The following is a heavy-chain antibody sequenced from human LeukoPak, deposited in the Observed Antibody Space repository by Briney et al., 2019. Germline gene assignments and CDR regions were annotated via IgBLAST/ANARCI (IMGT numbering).Heavy chain of an antibody. CDR1: GFTFSSYA. CDR2: ISSSSSYI. J-gene: IGHJ4*02. CDR3: ARDSTARNIGFYYYDSSGSFDY. V-gene: IGHV3-21*01. Sequence: GGSLRLSCAASGFTFSSYAMSWVRQAPGKGLEWVSSISSSSSYIYYADSVKGRFTISRDNTKNSLYLQMISLRAEDTAVYYCARDSTARNIGFYYYDSSGSFDYWGQGTLVTVSS. D-gene: IGHD3-22*01.